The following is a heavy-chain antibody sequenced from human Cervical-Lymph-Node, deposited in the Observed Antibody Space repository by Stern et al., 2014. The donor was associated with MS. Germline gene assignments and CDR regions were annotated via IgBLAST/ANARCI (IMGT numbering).Heavy chain of an antibody. Sequence: QVQLVESGPGLVKPSGTLSLTCAVSGDSITSSNWWSWVRQSPGKGLEWIGEIHHSGNPYYNPSLKSRVTISVDKSKNQFSLKVSSVTAADTAVYYCARVKSGDYFDYWGQGTLVTVSS. J-gene: IGHJ4*02. D-gene: IGHD4-17*01. CDR1: GDSITSSNW. V-gene: IGHV4-4*02. CDR2: IHHSGNP. CDR3: ARVKSGDYFDY.